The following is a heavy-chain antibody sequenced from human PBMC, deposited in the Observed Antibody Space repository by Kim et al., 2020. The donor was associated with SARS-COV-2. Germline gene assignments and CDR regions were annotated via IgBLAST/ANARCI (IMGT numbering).Heavy chain of an antibody. J-gene: IGHJ3*02. V-gene: IGHV3-23*01. Sequence: GGSLRLSCAASGFTFNTFAMNWVRQAPGMGLEWVASISGSGTGPFYADSVKGRFTISRDNSKNSVYLQMNNLRAEDTAKYFCAKPDSSGYFGFDIWGPGT. CDR2: ISGSGTGP. D-gene: IGHD3-22*01. CDR3: AKPDSSGYFGFDI. CDR1: GFTFNTFA.